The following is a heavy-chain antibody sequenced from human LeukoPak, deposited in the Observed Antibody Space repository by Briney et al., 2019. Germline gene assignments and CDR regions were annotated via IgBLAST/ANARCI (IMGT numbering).Heavy chain of an antibody. CDR2: ISSSSLYI. CDR1: GFTFSTYS. J-gene: IGHJ4*02. Sequence: GGSLRLSCAASGFTFSTYSMNWVRQAPGKGLEWVTSISSSSLYIYYADSVRGRFTISRDNAKNSLYLQMNSLRAEDTAVYYCARILNYNYCSGGSCYSGPFDYWGQGTLDTVSS. D-gene: IGHD2-15*01. CDR3: ARILNYNYCSGGSCYSGPFDY. V-gene: IGHV3-21*01.